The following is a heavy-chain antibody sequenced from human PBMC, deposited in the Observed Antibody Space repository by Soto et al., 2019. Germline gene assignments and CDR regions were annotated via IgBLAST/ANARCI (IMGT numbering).Heavy chain of an antibody. V-gene: IGHV4-31*03. CDR3: AREYTYGSNFFDC. Sequence: SETLSLTCTVSGGSVSSSSYYWGWVRQPPGKGLEWIGYISHIGSTYYNPSLKSRVIISVDTSKNQFSLSLTSVTAADTAVYYCAREYTYGSNFFDCWGQGALVTVSS. D-gene: IGHD5-18*01. J-gene: IGHJ4*02. CDR2: ISHIGST. CDR1: GGSVSSSSYY.